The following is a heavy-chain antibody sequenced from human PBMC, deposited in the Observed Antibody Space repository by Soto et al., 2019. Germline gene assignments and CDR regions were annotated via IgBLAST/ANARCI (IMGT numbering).Heavy chain of an antibody. CDR1: GFTFSAFG. V-gene: IGHV1-18*01. CDR3: ARVAGLGSGSRYFYN. Sequence: QVQLVQSGAEVTKPGASVKVSCKTSGFTFSAFGVTWVRQAPGQGLEWMAWSVAGSGNTDYAQNLQGRVTVTTDTATNTAYMELRSLTSDDTAVYFCARVAGLGSGSRYFYNRGQGTLVTVSS. CDR2: SVAGSGNT. D-gene: IGHD3-10*01. J-gene: IGHJ4*02.